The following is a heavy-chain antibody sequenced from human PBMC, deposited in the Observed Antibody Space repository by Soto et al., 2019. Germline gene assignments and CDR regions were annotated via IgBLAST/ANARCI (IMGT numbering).Heavy chain of an antibody. CDR3: ARVVSTETCFDP. V-gene: IGHV4-61*01. CDR2: LYYTGRT. D-gene: IGHD2-8*02. CDR1: GGAVSAGRYY. J-gene: IGHJ5*02. Sequence: QVQLQESGPGLVKPSETLSLTCTVSGGAVSAGRYYWSWIRQPPGKGLEWIGFLYYTGRTNYNLSLKPRVTMSLDTSKNQVALNLASVTAADTAVYCGARVVSTETCFDPWGQGTLVTVSS.